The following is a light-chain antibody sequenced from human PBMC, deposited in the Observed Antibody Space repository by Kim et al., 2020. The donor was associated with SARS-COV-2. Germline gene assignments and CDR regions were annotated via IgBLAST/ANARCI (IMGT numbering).Light chain of an antibody. Sequence: DIVMTQSPDSLAVSLGERATINCKSSQSLLYTSNNQNYMAWYQQKPGQPPLLLIYWASTRHSGVPDRFSGSGSGTDFTLSISSLQAEDVAVYYCQQYYSIAITFGQGTRLEIK. CDR1: QSLLYTSNNQNY. V-gene: IGKV4-1*01. CDR2: WAS. CDR3: QQYYSIAIT. J-gene: IGKJ5*01.